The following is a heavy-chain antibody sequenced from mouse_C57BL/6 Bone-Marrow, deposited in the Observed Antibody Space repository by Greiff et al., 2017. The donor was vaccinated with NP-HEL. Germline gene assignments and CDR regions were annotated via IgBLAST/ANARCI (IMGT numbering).Heavy chain of an antibody. CDR2: IDPSDSYT. CDR1: GYTFTSYW. Sequence: QVQLQQPGAELVMPGASVKLSCKASGYTFTSYWMHWVKQRPGQGLEWIGEIDPSDSYTNYNQKFKGKSTLTVDKSSSTAYMQLSSLTSEDSAVYYCARGVVAHWYFDVWGTGTPVTVSS. V-gene: IGHV1-69*01. J-gene: IGHJ1*03. D-gene: IGHD1-1*01. CDR3: ARGVVAHWYFDV.